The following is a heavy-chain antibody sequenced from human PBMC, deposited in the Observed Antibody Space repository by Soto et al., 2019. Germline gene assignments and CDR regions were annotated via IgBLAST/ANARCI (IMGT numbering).Heavy chain of an antibody. CDR2: ISYDGSNK. CDR1: GFTFSSYG. V-gene: IGHV3-30*18. D-gene: IGHD3-10*01. Sequence: QVQLVESGGGVVQPGRSLRLSCAASGFTFSSYGMHWVRQAPGKGLEWVAVISYDGSNKYYADSVKGRFTISRDNSKNTLYLQMNSLRAEDTAVYYCAKEGVGESYDYYYGMDFWGQGTTVTVSS. J-gene: IGHJ6*02. CDR3: AKEGVGESYDYYYGMDF.